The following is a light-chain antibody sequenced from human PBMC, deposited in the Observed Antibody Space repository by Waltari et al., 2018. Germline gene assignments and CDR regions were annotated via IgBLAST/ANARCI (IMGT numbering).Light chain of an antibody. Sequence: QSALTQPPSASGSPGQSVTISCTGTSSDVGGYNYVSWYQQHPGKAPKLMIYEVSERPSGVPDRFSGSKSGNTASLTVSGLQAEDEAAYYCTSHAGSNNHVVFGGGTKLTVL. CDR3: TSHAGSNNHVV. V-gene: IGLV2-8*01. J-gene: IGLJ2*01. CDR1: SSDVGGYNY. CDR2: EVS.